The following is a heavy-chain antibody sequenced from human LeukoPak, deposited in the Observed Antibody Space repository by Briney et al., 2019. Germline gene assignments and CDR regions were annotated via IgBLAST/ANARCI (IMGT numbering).Heavy chain of an antibody. Sequence: SETLSLTCTVSGGSISGHYWSWIRQPPGKGLEWIGYIYYSGSTNYNPSLKSRVTISVDTSKNQFSLKLSSVTAADTAVYYCARDLRGLVGGATGYFDYWGQGTLVTVSS. CDR1: GGSISGHY. CDR2: IYYSGST. V-gene: IGHV4-59*11. J-gene: IGHJ4*02. CDR3: ARDLRGLVGGATGYFDY. D-gene: IGHD1-26*01.